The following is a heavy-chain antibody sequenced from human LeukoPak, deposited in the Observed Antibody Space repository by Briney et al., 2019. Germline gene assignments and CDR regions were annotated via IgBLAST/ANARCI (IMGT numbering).Heavy chain of an antibody. CDR3: ARFQDDSSGYSLRDAFDI. CDR2: IIPILGIA. V-gene: IGHV1-69*02. Sequence: VASVKVSCKASGGTFSSYTISWVRQAPGQGLEWMGRIIPILGIANYAQKFQGRVTITADKSTSTAYMELRSLRSDDTAVYYCARFQDDSSGYSLRDAFDIWGQGTMVTVSS. D-gene: IGHD3-22*01. CDR1: GGTFSSYT. J-gene: IGHJ3*02.